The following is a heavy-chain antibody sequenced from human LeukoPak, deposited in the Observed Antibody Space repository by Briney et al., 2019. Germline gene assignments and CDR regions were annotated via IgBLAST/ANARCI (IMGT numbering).Heavy chain of an antibody. V-gene: IGHV4-39*07. Sequence: SETLSLTCTVSGGSISSSSYYWGWIRQPPGKGLEWIGSIYYSGSTYYNPSLKSRVTISVDTSKNQFSLKLSSVTAADTAVYYCARARNYYDSSDYYCEGDAFDIWGQGTMVTVSS. CDR3: ARARNYYDSSDYYCEGDAFDI. J-gene: IGHJ3*02. D-gene: IGHD3-22*01. CDR2: IYYSGST. CDR1: GGSISSSSYY.